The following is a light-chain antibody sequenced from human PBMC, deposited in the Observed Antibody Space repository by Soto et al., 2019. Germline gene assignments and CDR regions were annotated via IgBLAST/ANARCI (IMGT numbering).Light chain of an antibody. V-gene: IGLV2-14*01. CDR2: DVS. CDR1: SSDVGGYNS. CDR3: SSYTSSSTLYV. J-gene: IGLJ1*01. Sequence: QSVLTQPHSVSGSPGQSVTISCTGTSSDVGGYNSVSWYQQHPGKAPKHMIYDVSNRPSGVSNRFSGSKSGNTASLTISGLQAEDEADYYCSSYTSSSTLYVFGTGTKSPS.